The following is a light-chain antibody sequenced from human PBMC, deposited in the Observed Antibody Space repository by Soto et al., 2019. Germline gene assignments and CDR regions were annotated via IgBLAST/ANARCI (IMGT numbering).Light chain of an antibody. CDR2: EGS. V-gene: IGLV2-23*01. Sequence: QSVLTQPASVSGSPGQSITISCTGTSSDVGSYNLVSWYQQHPGKAPKLMMYEGSKRPSGVSNRFSGSKSGNTASLTISGLQAEDEADYYCCSYAGSSTWVFGGGNKLTVL. CDR3: CSYAGSSTWV. J-gene: IGLJ3*02. CDR1: SSDVGSYNL.